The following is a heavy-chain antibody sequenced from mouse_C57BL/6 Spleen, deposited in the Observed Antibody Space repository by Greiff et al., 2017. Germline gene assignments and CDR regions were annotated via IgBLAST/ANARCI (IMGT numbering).Heavy chain of an antibody. J-gene: IGHJ2*01. CDR1: GYTFTDYE. Sequence: VQLQQPGAELVRPGASVTLSCKASGYTFTDYEMHWVKQTPGHGLEWIGAIDPDTGGTAYNQKFKGKATLTADKSSSTAYMELRSLTSEDSAVYYCARFASFVANDDRGPGPTLTVSS. CDR2: IDPDTGGT. CDR3: ARFASFVANDD. V-gene: IGHV1-15*01. D-gene: IGHD1-1*01.